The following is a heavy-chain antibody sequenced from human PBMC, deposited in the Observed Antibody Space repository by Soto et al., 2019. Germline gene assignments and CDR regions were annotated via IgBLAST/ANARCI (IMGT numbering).Heavy chain of an antibody. V-gene: IGHV1-69*01. Sequence: QVQLVQSGAEVKKPGSSVKVSCKASGGTFSSYAISWVRQAPGQGLEWMGGIIPIFGTANYAQKFQGRVTITEDESTSTAYMELSSLRSEDTGVYYCARGDDILTGYYLGYYYYGMDVWGQGTPVTVSS. CDR3: ARGDDILTGYYLGYYYYGMDV. J-gene: IGHJ6*02. CDR1: GGTFSSYA. D-gene: IGHD3-9*01. CDR2: IIPIFGTA.